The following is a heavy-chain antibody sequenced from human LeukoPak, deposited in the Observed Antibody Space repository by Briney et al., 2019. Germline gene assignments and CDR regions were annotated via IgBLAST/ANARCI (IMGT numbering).Heavy chain of an antibody. CDR1: GYSFTDYY. V-gene: IGHV1-2*02. D-gene: IGHD2-21*01. Sequence: ASVKVSCKTSGYSFTDYYMHWVRQAPGQGLEWMGWINPNSGGTSAAQKFQGRVTMTRDTSITTVYMEVSWLTSDDTAIYYCAKADRLHGGPYLIGPWGQGTLVTVSS. CDR3: AKADRLHGGPYLIGP. CDR2: INPNSGGT. J-gene: IGHJ5*02.